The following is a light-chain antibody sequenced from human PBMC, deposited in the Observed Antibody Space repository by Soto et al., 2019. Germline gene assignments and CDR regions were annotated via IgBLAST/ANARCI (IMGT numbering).Light chain of an antibody. J-gene: IGKJ1*01. CDR2: GAS. V-gene: IGKV3-15*01. CDR3: QQYNNWFRT. CDR1: QSVSSN. Sequence: EIVMTQSPATLSVSPGERATLSCRASQSVSSNLAWYQQKPGQAPRLLIYGASTRATGIPARFSGSGSGTEFTLNISSLQSEDFAVYYCQQYNNWFRTFGQGTKVDIK.